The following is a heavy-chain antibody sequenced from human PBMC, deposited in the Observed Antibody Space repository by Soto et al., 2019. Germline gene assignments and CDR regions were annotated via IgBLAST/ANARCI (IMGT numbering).Heavy chain of an antibody. J-gene: IGHJ5*02. V-gene: IGHV4-34*01. Sequence: SETLSLTCAVYGGSFSDYSWTWIRQPPGKGLEWIGELNHSGSTNYNPSLKSRVTISVDTSKNQFSLKLSSVTAADTAVYYCARGRITMVRGVKPKGWFDPWGQGTLVTVSS. CDR1: GGSFSDYS. CDR3: ARGRITMVRGVKPKGWFDP. CDR2: LNHSGST. D-gene: IGHD3-10*01.